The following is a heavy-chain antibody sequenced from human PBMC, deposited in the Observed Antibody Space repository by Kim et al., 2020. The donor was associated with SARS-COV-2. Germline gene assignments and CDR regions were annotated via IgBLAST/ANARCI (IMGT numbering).Heavy chain of an antibody. J-gene: IGHJ3*02. V-gene: IGHV3-9*01. CDR3: AKDIGFIGEAFDI. D-gene: IGHD3-16*02. CDR1: GFTFDDYA. CDR2: ISWNSGSI. Sequence: GGSLRLSCAASGFTFDDYAMHWVRQAPGKGLEWVSGISWNSGSIGYADSVKCRFTISRDNAKNSLYLQMNSLRAEDTALYYCAKDIGFIGEAFDIWGQGTMVTVSS.